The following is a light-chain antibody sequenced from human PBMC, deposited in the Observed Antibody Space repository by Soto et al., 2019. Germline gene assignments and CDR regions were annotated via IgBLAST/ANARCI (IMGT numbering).Light chain of an antibody. J-gene: IGKJ5*01. CDR2: DAS. CDR3: QQRSNWPPLT. CDR1: QSVGSF. Sequence: EIVLTQSPATLSLYPEERATLSCRASQSVGSFLAWYQQKPGQAPRLLIYDASNRASGIPARFSGSGSGTDFSLTISSLEPEDFAVYYCQQRSNWPPLTFGQGTRLEIK. V-gene: IGKV3-11*01.